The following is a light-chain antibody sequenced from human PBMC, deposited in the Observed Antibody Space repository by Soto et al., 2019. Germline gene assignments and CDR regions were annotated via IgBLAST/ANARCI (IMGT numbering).Light chain of an antibody. J-gene: IGKJ4*01. Sequence: DIQMTQSPSSLAASVGDRVTITCRASQLMSSWLGWYHQKPGHAPKRLIYAASNLQSGVPSRFSGSASGTECTLTISSLQPEDCATYYCQQASTFPFTFGGGTEVQIK. CDR3: QQASTFPFT. CDR1: QLMSSW. V-gene: IGKV1-12*01. CDR2: AAS.